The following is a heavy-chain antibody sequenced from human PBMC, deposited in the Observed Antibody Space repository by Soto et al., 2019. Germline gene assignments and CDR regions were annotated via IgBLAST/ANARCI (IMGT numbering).Heavy chain of an antibody. D-gene: IGHD3-3*01. CDR1: GFTFSSYS. V-gene: IGHV3-48*02. Sequence: GGSLRLSCAASGFTFSSYSMNWVRQAPGKGLEWVSYISSSSSTIYYADSVKGRFTISRDNAKNSLYLQMNSLRDEDTAVYYCARAAYDFWSGDPEYFQHWGQGTLVTVSS. CDR2: ISSSSSTI. CDR3: ARAAYDFWSGDPEYFQH. J-gene: IGHJ1*01.